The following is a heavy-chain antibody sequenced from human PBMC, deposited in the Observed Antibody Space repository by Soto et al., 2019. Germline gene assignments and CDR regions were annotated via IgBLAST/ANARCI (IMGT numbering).Heavy chain of an antibody. Sequence: SQTLSLTCAISGDSVSSNSFAWNWIRHSPSRGLEWLGRTYYRSKWGTDYAVSVKSRITINTDTSKNQFSLQMNSVTPEDTAVYYCARKSSGAFDVWGQGTLVTVSS. CDR3: ARKSSGAFDV. V-gene: IGHV6-1*01. CDR1: GDSVSSNSFA. J-gene: IGHJ3*01. CDR2: TYYRSKWGT. D-gene: IGHD6-19*01.